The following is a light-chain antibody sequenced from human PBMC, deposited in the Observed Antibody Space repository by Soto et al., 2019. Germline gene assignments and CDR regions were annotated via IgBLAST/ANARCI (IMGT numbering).Light chain of an antibody. CDR1: QSVSSW. CDR3: QKANSFPLT. CDR2: AAS. J-gene: IGKJ4*01. Sequence: DPQMTPSPSTLYASVVDRFTLTCLASQSVSSWLAWYQPKPGKAPKLLIYAASSLQSGVPSRFSGSGSGTDFTLTISSLQPEDCATYYCQKANSFPLTFGGGTTVDIK. V-gene: IGKV1-12*01.